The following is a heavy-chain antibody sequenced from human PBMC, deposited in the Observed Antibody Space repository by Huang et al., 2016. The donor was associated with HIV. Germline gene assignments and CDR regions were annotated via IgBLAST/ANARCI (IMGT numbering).Heavy chain of an antibody. CDR1: GDSISSTSYY. Sequence: QLQLQESGPGLVKPSETLSLTCNVSGDSISSTSYYWGWIRQRPGKGLEWIGNIFHTGTTHYNPSLTSRLDRSIDTSKNQFSLKLTSATAADTAVYYCARRRGYFYYMDVWGQGTTVTVSS. V-gene: IGHV4-39*01. CDR3: ARRRGYFYYMDV. CDR2: IFHTGTT. J-gene: IGHJ6*03. D-gene: IGHD3-10*01.